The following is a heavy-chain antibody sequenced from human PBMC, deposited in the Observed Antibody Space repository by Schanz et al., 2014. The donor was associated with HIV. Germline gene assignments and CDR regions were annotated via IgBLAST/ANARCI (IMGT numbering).Heavy chain of an antibody. D-gene: IGHD3-10*01. V-gene: IGHV4-61*08. CDR1: GGSISSGGYY. CDR3: ARAERFGELLPNYFDS. J-gene: IGHJ4*02. CDR2: ISHGGSP. Sequence: QVQLQESGPGLVKPSQTLSLTCTVSGGSISSGGYYWSWIRQSPGKGPEWIGEISHGGSPNYNPSLESRFTISIDTSKNQFSLNLRSVTAADTAVYYCARAERFGELLPNYFDSWGQGTLVTVSS.